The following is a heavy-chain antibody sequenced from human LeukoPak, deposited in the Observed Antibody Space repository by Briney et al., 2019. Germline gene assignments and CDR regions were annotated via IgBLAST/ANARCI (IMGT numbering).Heavy chain of an antibody. CDR1: GFTFSSYA. Sequence: GGSLRLSCAASGFTFSSYAMSWVRQAPGKGLEWFSAISGSGGSTYYADSVKGRFTISRDNSKNTLYLQMNSLRAEDTALYYCAKAPIAVAAHFDYWGQGTLVTVSS. V-gene: IGHV3-23*01. D-gene: IGHD6-19*01. J-gene: IGHJ4*02. CDR3: AKAPIAVAAHFDY. CDR2: ISGSGGST.